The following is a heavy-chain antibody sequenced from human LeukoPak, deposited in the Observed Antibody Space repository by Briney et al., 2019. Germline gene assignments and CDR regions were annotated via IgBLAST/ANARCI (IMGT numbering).Heavy chain of an antibody. D-gene: IGHD3-10*01. CDR1: GFSVSSNY. V-gene: IGHV3-66*02. CDR2: TYSGGTT. CDR3: VRVPGGGD. Sequence: GGSLRLSCAASGFSVSSNYMTWVRQAPGKGLEWLSVTYSGGTTYYADSVKGRFTISTDNSKITLYLQMNGLRTEGMAMHYCVRVPGGGDWGQGTLVTVSS. J-gene: IGHJ4*02.